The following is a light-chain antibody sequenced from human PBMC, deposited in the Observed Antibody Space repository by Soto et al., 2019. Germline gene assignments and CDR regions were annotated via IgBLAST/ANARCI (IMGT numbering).Light chain of an antibody. J-gene: IGKJ1*01. Sequence: DIQMTQSPPTLSASVGDRVTITCRASQSISGWLAWYQQKPGKAPKLLIYDVSSLESGVPSRFSGSGSGTEFTLAISSLQPDDFATYYCQQYNSYPWTVGQGTKVDIK. CDR2: DVS. CDR3: QQYNSYPWT. CDR1: QSISGW. V-gene: IGKV1-5*01.